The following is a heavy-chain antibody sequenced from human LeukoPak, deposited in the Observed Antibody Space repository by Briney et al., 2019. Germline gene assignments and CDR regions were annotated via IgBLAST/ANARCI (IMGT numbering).Heavy chain of an antibody. V-gene: IGHV3-48*02. Sequence: GGSLRLSCAASGLTFSSYSMNWVRHTPGKGLQWVSYISSSGTTIYYADSVKGRFTISRDNVKNSLYLQMDSLRDEDTAIYYCARMDRGAYNSPYYFDYWGQGTLVTVSS. D-gene: IGHD5-24*01. J-gene: IGHJ4*02. CDR3: ARMDRGAYNSPYYFDY. CDR1: GLTFSSYS. CDR2: ISSSGTTI.